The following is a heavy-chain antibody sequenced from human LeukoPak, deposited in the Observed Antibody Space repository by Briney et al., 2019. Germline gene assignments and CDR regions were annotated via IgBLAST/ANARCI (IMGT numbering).Heavy chain of an antibody. Sequence: GGPLRLSCAASGFIFSAYTMNWVRQAPGKGLEWVSSISSSSTYKYYADSVKGRFTISRDNAQNSVYLQMNSLRAEDTAVYYCARVAQYYYDSSGYYCPDYWGQGTLVTVSS. J-gene: IGHJ4*02. CDR1: GFIFSAYT. CDR3: ARVAQYYYDSSGYYCPDY. CDR2: ISSSSTYK. V-gene: IGHV3-21*01. D-gene: IGHD3-22*01.